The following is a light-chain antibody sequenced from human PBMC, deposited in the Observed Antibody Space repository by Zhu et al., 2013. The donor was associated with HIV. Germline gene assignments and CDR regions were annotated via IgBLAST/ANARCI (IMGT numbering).Light chain of an antibody. CDR3: QQYGTSPVT. CDR2: GAS. J-gene: IGKJ2*01. V-gene: IGKV3-20*01. CDR1: QSVSSSY. Sequence: DIVLTQSPGTLSLSPGERATLSCRASQSVSSSYLAWYQQKPGQAPRLLIYGASSRATGIPDRFSGSGSGTDFTLTISRLEPEDFAVYYCQQYGTSPVTFGQGTKLEIK.